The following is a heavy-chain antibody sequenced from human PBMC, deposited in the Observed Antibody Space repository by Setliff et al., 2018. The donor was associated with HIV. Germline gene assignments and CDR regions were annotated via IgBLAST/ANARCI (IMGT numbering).Heavy chain of an antibody. J-gene: IGHJ4*02. CDR1: GLSLSTSGVG. Sequence: SGPTLVNPTQTLTPTCTFSGLSLSTSGVGVGWIRQPPGEALEWLALIYWNDDKRYNLSLESRLTVTKDTSKKEVVVTMTNMDPVDTATYYCAHNRDHCTGPYFYDYWGQGTRVTVSS. D-gene: IGHD2-8*02. V-gene: IGHV2-5*01. CDR2: IYWNDDK. CDR3: AHNRDHCTGPYFYDY.